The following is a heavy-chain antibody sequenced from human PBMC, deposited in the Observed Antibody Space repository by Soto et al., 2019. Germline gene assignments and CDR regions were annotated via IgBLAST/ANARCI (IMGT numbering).Heavy chain of an antibody. Sequence: SVKVSCKASGGTFSSYAISWVRQAPGQGLERMGGIIPIFGTANYAQKFQGRVTITADESTSTAYMELSSLRSEDTAVYYCARELITFGGVIVTVYYFDYWGQGTLVTVSS. CDR1: GGTFSSYA. CDR3: ARELITFGGVIVTVYYFDY. J-gene: IGHJ4*02. CDR2: IIPIFGTA. D-gene: IGHD3-16*02. V-gene: IGHV1-69*13.